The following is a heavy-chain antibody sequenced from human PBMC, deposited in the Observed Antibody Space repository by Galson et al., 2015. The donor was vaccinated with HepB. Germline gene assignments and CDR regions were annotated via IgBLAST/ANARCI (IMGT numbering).Heavy chain of an antibody. CDR1: GFTFSSYA. V-gene: IGHV3-23*01. CDR2: ISGSGGST. D-gene: IGHD2-2*01. CDR3: AKDSGSGTNFDY. J-gene: IGHJ4*02. Sequence: LRLSCAASGFTFSSYAMSWVRQAPGKGLEWVSAISGSGGSTYYADSVKGRFTISRDNSENTLYLQMNSLRAEDTAVYYCAKDSGSGTNFDYWGQGTLVTVSS.